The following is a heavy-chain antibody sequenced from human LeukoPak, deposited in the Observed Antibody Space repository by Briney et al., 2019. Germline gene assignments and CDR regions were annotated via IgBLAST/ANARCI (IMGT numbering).Heavy chain of an antibody. Sequence: PSETLSLTCAVYGGSFSGYYWSWIRRPPGKGLEWIGEINHSGSTNYNPSLKSRVTISVDKSNNQFSLKLSSVTAADTAVYYCARKDYGSGKFDYWGQGTLVTVSS. J-gene: IGHJ4*02. CDR2: INHSGST. D-gene: IGHD3-10*01. CDR1: GGSFSGYY. V-gene: IGHV4-34*01. CDR3: ARKDYGSGKFDY.